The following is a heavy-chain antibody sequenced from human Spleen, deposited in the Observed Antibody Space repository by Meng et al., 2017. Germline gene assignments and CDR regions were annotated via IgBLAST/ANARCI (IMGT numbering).Heavy chain of an antibody. J-gene: IGHJ6*02. CDR3: ARAGCSGTNCHSEYYYYAMDV. CDR1: GFTFDDYG. Sequence: LSLTCAASGFTFDDYGMSWVRQAPGKGLEWVSGINWNGGSTGYADSVKGRFTISRDNAKNSLYLQMNSLRAEDTAVYYCARAGCSGTNCHSEYYYYAMDVWGQGTTVTVSS. V-gene: IGHV3-20*04. D-gene: IGHD2-15*01. CDR2: INWNGGST.